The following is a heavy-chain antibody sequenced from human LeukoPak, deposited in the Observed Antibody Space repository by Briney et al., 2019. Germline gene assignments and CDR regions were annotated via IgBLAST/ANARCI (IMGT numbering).Heavy chain of an antibody. CDR1: GYTFTSYA. CDR2: ISAYNGNT. J-gene: IGHJ4*02. CDR3: ARGSRDCSSTSCYAGIHY. D-gene: IGHD2-2*01. V-gene: IGHV1-18*01. Sequence: GASVKVSCKASGYTFTSYAMNWVRQAPGQGLEWMGWISAYNGNTMYAQNLQGRVTMTTDTSTSTAYMDLRSLRSDDTAVYYCARGSRDCSSTSCYAGIHYWGQGTLVTVSS.